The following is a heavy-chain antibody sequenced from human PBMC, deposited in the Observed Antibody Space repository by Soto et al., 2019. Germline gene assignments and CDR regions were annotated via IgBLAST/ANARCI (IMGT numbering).Heavy chain of an antibody. D-gene: IGHD6-6*01. J-gene: IGHJ6*02. CDR1: GYTFTSYG. CDR2: ISAYNGNT. Sequence: QVQLVQSGAEVKKPGASVKVSCKASGYTFTSYGISWVRQAPGQGLEWMGWISAYNGNTNYAQKLRGRVTMTTDTSTSTAYMELRSLRSDDTAVYYCARGRGAARHPGYYYYYGMDVWGQGTTVTVSS. V-gene: IGHV1-18*01. CDR3: ARGRGAARHPGYYYYYGMDV.